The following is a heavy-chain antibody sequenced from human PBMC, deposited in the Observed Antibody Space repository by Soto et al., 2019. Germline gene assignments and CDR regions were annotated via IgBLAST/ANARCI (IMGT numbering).Heavy chain of an antibody. CDR2: IIPIFGTA. CDR1: GGTFSSYA. V-gene: IGHV1-69*13. Sequence: SVKVSCKASGGTFSSYAISWVRQAPGQGLEWMGGIIPIFGTANYAQKFQGRVTITADESTSTAYMELSSLRSEDTAVYYCARERSRYDRSGYYRPDYWGQGTLVTVSS. CDR3: ARERSRYDRSGYYRPDY. J-gene: IGHJ4*02. D-gene: IGHD3-22*01.